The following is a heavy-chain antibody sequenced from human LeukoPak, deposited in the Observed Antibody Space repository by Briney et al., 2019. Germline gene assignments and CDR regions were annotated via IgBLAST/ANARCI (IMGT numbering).Heavy chain of an antibody. D-gene: IGHD3-10*01. CDR2: IYYSGNT. CDR1: GASISGSGYY. J-gene: IGHJ4*02. V-gene: IGHV4-39*07. CDR3: ARFNYYGIGD. Sequence: SETLSVTCAVSGASISGSGYYLGWIRQPPGKGLEWIGSIYYSGNTNYNPSLKSRVTMSVDTSKNQFSLKLSSVTAADTAVYYCARFNYYGIGDWGQGTLVTVSS.